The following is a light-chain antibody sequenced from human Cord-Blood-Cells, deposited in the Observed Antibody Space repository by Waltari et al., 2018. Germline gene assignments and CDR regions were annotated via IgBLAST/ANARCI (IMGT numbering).Light chain of an antibody. CDR3: QQYNNWPPRNT. CDR1: QGVSSN. V-gene: IGKV3-15*01. CDR2: GAS. Sequence: EIVMTQSPATLSVSPGERATLSCRASQGVSSNLAWYQQKPGQAPRLLSYGASTRATGIPARFSGSGSGTEFTLTISSLQSEDFAVYYCQQYNNWPPRNTFGGGTKVEIK. J-gene: IGKJ4*01.